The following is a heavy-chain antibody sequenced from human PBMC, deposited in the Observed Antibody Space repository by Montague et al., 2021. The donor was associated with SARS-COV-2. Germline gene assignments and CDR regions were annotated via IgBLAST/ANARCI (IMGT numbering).Heavy chain of an antibody. CDR3: ARGGNLWDSSGYYREGYFYGMDV. Sequence: SLRLSCAASGFTFSSYSMNWVRQSPGKGLECVSYISSSSTTIYYADSVKGRFTISRDNAKNSLYLQVNSLRAEDTVVYYCARGGNLWDSSGYYREGYFYGMDVWGQGTTVTVSS. J-gene: IGHJ6*02. CDR1: GFTFSSYS. V-gene: IGHV3-48*04. CDR2: ISSSSTTI. D-gene: IGHD3-22*01.